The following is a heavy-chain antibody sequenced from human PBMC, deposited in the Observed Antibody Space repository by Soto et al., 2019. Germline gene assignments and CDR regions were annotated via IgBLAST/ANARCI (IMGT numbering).Heavy chain of an antibody. CDR2: ISPTGNT. J-gene: IGHJ4*02. V-gene: IGHV3-23*01. CDR1: EFTFTNYA. Sequence: EVQLLDSGGDLVQPGGSLRLSCTASEFTFTNYAMNWVRRAPGKGLEWISTISPTGNTHYADSVEGRFTISKDISKNTLYLQINRLRADDTGVYYCTKDPSTGHADYWGQGTLVTVSS. D-gene: IGHD3-9*01. CDR3: TKDPSTGHADY.